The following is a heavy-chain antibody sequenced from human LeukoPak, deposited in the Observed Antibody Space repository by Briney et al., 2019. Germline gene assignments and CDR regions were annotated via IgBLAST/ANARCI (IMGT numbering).Heavy chain of an antibody. D-gene: IGHD1-26*01. CDR2: IWYDGSNK. CDR1: GFTFSSYG. J-gene: IGHJ4*02. V-gene: IGHV3-33*01. Sequence: GGSLRLSCAASGFTFSSYGMHWVRQAPGKGLEWVAAIWYDGSNKYYADSVKGRFTISRDNSKNTLYLQMNSLRAEDTAVHYCAREFATSGLYFDYWGQGTLVTVSS. CDR3: AREFATSGLYFDY.